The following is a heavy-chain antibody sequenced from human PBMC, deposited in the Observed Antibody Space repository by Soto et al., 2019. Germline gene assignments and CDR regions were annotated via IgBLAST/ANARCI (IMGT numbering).Heavy chain of an antibody. CDR2: ISYDGSNK. Sequence: HPGGSLRLSCAASGFTFSSYGMHWVRQAPGKGLEWVAVISYDGSNKYYADSVKGRFTISRDNSKNTLYLQMNSLRAEYTAVYYCLKGIHFGYRYGFYCGMDVWVQRTTVTVSS. CDR1: GFTFSSYG. V-gene: IGHV3-30*18. J-gene: IGHJ6*02. D-gene: IGHD5-18*01. CDR3: LKGIHFGYRYGFYCGMDV.